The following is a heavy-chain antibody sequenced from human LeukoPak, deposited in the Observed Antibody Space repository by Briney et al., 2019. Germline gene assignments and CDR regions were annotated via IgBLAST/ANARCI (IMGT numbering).Heavy chain of an antibody. Sequence: EASVKVSCKASGYTFTSYGITWVRQAPGQGLEWVGWISAYNGNTNYEQKLQGRVTMTRDTSTSTAYMELRSLRSDDTAVYYCARGIDSASPPLGTFEIWGQGTMVTVSS. V-gene: IGHV1-18*04. CDR1: GYTFTSYG. D-gene: IGHD1-26*01. CDR2: ISAYNGNT. J-gene: IGHJ3*02. CDR3: ARGIDSASPPLGTFEI.